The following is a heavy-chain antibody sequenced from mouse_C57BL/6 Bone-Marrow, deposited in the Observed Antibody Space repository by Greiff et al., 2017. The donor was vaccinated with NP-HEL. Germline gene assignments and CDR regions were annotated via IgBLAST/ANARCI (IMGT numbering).Heavy chain of an antibody. J-gene: IGHJ1*03. D-gene: IGHD1-1*01. V-gene: IGHV1-81*01. CDR3: ARSITTVVVTRYFDV. Sequence: QVQLKQSGAELARPGASVKLSCKASGYTFTSYGISWVKQRTGQGLEWIGEIYPRSGNTYYNEKFKGKATLTADKSSSTAYMELRSLTSEDSAVYFCARSITTVVVTRYFDVWGTGTTVTVSS. CDR2: IYPRSGNT. CDR1: GYTFTSYG.